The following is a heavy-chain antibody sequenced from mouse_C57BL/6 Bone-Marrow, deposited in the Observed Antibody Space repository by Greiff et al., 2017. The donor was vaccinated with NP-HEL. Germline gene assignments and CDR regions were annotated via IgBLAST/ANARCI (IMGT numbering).Heavy chain of an antibody. D-gene: IGHD2-4*01. CDR2: IWRGGST. CDR3: AIYYDYEAWFAY. V-gene: IGHV2-5*01. Sequence: QVQLKQSGPGLVQPSQSLSITCTVSGFSLTSYGVHWVRQSPGKGLEWLGVIWRGGSTDYNAAFMSRLSITTDNSKSQVFFKMNSLQADDTAIYYCAIYYDYEAWFAYWGQGTLVTVSA. CDR1: GFSLTSYG. J-gene: IGHJ3*01.